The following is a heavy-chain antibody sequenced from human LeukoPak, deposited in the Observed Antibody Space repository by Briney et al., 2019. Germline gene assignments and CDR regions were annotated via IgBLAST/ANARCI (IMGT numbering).Heavy chain of an antibody. J-gene: IGHJ4*02. D-gene: IGHD3-22*01. CDR3: AATYYHHTGGFHYLVY. CDR2: FDPEDGET. CDR1: GYTLTELS. V-gene: IGHV1-24*01. Sequence: ASVKVSCKVSGYTLTELSMHWVRQAPGKGLEWMGGFDPEDGETIYAQKFQGRVTMTEDTSTDTAYMELSSLRSEDTAVFYCAATYYHHTGGFHYLVYWGQGTLVTVSS.